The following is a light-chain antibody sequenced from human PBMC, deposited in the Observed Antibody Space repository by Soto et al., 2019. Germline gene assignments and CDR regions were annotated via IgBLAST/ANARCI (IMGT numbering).Light chain of an antibody. Sequence: QSALTQHASVSGSPGQSITISCTGTSSDVGGNKYVSWYQHHPGKAPKRMIYDVSSRPSGVSNRFSGSKSDNTASLTISGLQAEDEADYYCGSYTGSSTSWVFGGGTKLTVL. CDR2: DVS. J-gene: IGLJ3*02. CDR1: SSDVGGNKY. CDR3: GSYTGSSTSWV. V-gene: IGLV2-14*03.